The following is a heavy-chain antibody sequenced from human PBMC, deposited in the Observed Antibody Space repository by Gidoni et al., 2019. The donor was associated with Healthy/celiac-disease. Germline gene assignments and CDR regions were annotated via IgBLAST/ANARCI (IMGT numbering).Heavy chain of an antibody. D-gene: IGHD5-12*01. J-gene: IGHJ4*02. CDR1: GYSFTSYW. Sequence: EVQLVQSGAEVNKPGEALKISCKGSGYSFTSYWIGGVRQMPGKGLEWLGIIYPGDSDTRYSPSFQGQVTISADKSISTAYLQWSSLKASDTAMYYCARHGVEMATIGPYFDYWGQGTLVTVSS. CDR3: ARHGVEMATIGPYFDY. V-gene: IGHV5-51*01. CDR2: IYPGDSDT.